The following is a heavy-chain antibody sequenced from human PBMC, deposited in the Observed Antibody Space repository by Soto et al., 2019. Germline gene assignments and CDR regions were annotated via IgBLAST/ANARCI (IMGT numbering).Heavy chain of an antibody. CDR1: GGSFSGYY. D-gene: IGHD5-12*01. CDR3: ARGHLRPNSGYMLGPINYYMDV. CDR2: INHSGST. V-gene: IGHV4-34*01. Sequence: QVQLQQWGAGLLKPSETLSLTCAVYGGSFSGYYWSWIRQPPGKGLEWIGEINHSGSTNYNPSLKSRVTISVDTSKHQFSLKLSSVTAADTAVYYCARGHLRPNSGYMLGPINYYMDVWGKGTTVTVSS. J-gene: IGHJ6*03.